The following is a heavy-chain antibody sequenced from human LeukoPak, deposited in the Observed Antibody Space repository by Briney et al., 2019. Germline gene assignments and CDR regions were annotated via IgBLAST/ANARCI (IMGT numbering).Heavy chain of an antibody. CDR1: GGTFSSYA. CDR2: IIPIFGTA. CDR3: ARVVVISNDAFDI. Sequence: SVKVSCKASGGTFSSYAISWVRQAPGQGLEWMGGIIPIFGTANYAQKFQGRVTITTDESTSTAYMELSSLRSEDTAVYYCARVVVISNDAFDIWGQGTLVTVSS. V-gene: IGHV1-69*05. D-gene: IGHD3-22*01. J-gene: IGHJ3*02.